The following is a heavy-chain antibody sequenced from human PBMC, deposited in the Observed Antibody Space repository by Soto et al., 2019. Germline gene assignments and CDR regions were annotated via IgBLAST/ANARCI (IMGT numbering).Heavy chain of an antibody. D-gene: IGHD2-2*01. V-gene: IGHV4-34*01. Sequence: SETLSLTCAVYGGSFSGYYWSWIRQPPGKGLEWIGEINHSGSTNYNPSLKSRVTISVDTSKNQFSLKLSSVTAADTAVYYCARGTIVVVPAAIWRGYYYYYMDVWGKGTTVTVS. J-gene: IGHJ6*03. CDR1: GGSFSGYY. CDR3: ARGTIVVVPAAIWRGYYYYYMDV. CDR2: INHSGST.